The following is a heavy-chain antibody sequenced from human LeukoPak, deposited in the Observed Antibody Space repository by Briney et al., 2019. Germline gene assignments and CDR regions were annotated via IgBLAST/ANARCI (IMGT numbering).Heavy chain of an antibody. V-gene: IGHV3-66*01. CDR2: IYSGGST. CDR1: GFTVSSNY. J-gene: IGHJ4*02. D-gene: IGHD3-22*01. Sequence: AGGSLRLSCAASGFTVSSNYMSWVRQAPGKGLEWVSVIYSGGSTYYADSVKGRFTISRDNSKNTLYLQMNSLRAEDTAVYYCARENYYDSSGHLDYWGQGTLVTVSS. CDR3: ARENYYDSSGHLDY.